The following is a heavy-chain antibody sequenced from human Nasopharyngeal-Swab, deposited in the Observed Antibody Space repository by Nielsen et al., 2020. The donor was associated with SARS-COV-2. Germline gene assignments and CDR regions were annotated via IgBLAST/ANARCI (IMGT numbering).Heavy chain of an antibody. J-gene: IGHJ6*02. CDR3: ARDRHGDDSRNYYYGMDV. Sequence: GTLKIPCAASGFTFSDYYMSWIRPAPGKGLEWVSYISSSGSTIYYADSVKGRFTISRDNAKKSLYLQMNSLRAEDTAVYYCARDRHGDDSRNYYYGMDVWGQGTTVSVSS. CDR1: GFTFSDYY. V-gene: IGHV3-11*01. CDR2: ISSSGSTI. D-gene: IGHD4-23*01.